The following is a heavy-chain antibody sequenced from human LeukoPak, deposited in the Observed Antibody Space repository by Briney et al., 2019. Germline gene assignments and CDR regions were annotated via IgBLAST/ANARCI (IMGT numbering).Heavy chain of an antibody. D-gene: IGHD6-25*01. CDR2: INQGGSDK. V-gene: IGHV3-7*01. J-gene: IGHJ4*02. Sequence: GGSLRLSCAASGFTICGLWMRWLRQAPGKGLEWVANINQGGSDKYYVDSVKGRFTISRDNANNLLYLQMNSLRGEDTAVYYSTRDRSRAVDDWGQGTLVTVSS. CDR3: TRDRSRAVDD. CDR1: GFTICGLW.